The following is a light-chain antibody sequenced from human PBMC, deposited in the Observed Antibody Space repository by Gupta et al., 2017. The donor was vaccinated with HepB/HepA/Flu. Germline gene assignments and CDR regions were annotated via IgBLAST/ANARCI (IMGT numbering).Light chain of an antibody. J-gene: IGLJ3*02. V-gene: IGLV1-40*01. CDR1: YFNIGAGYD. CDR3: QSYDSSLSGGV. CDR2: ANI. Sequence: QSVLTQPPSVSGAPGQRVPISCTGNYFNIGAGYDVHWYQQLPGTAPKLLIYANINRPSGVPGRFSGSSSGTSASLAITGLQAEDEADYYCQSYDSSLSGGVFGGGTKLTVL.